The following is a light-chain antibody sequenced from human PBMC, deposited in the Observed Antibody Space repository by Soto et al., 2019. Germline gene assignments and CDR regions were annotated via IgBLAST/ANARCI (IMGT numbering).Light chain of an antibody. J-gene: IGKJ1*01. Sequence: DIQMTQSPSSLPASVGDRITITCRASHSIDNYLSWYQLKPGKAPRLLIYAASNLQRGVPSRFTGSGSGTYFTITINKLQPDDFAVYYCQQCFSIPPTFGHGTKVETK. CDR3: QQCFSIPPT. V-gene: IGKV1-39*01. CDR1: HSIDNY. CDR2: AAS.